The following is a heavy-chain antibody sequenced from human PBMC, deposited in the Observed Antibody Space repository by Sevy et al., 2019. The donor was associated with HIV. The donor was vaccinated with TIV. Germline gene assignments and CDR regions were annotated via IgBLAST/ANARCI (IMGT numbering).Heavy chain of an antibody. CDR2: IKSKTDGGTT. J-gene: IGHJ6*02. CDR1: GFTFSNAW. V-gene: IGHV3-15*01. D-gene: IGHD2-2*01. CDR3: TTLGSRGADIVVVPAARYYYYGMDV. Sequence: GGSLRLSCAASGFTFSNAWMSWVRQAPGKGLEWVGRIKSKTDGGTTDYAAPVKGRFTISRDDSKNTLYLQMNSLKTEDTALYYCTTLGSRGADIVVVPAARYYYYGMDVWGQGTTVTVSS.